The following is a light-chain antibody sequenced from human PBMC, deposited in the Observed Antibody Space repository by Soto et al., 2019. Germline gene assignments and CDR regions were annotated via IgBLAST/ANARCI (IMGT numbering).Light chain of an antibody. CDR1: QSVSSTY. CDR2: GAS. Sequence: EIVLTQSPGTLSLSPGERATLPCRASQSVSSTYLAWYQQKPGQAPRLLIYGASSWATGIPDRFSGSGSGTDFTLTISRLEPEDFAVYYCQLYGSAFTFGPGTKVDIK. J-gene: IGKJ3*01. V-gene: IGKV3-20*01. CDR3: QLYGSAFT.